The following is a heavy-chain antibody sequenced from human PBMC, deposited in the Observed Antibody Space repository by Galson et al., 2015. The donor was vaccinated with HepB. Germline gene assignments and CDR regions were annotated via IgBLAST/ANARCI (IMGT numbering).Heavy chain of an antibody. D-gene: IGHD3-22*01. CDR1: GGSFSNYY. Sequence: LSLTCAVYGGSFSNYYWSWIRQPPGKGLEWIGEINHSGTTNYNPSLKSRVTMSGDTSKYQFSLELTSVTAADTAVYYCASEYYYDSSGYFFAFWGQGTLVTVSS. V-gene: IGHV4-34*01. J-gene: IGHJ4*02. CDR3: ASEYYYDSSGYFFAF. CDR2: INHSGTT.